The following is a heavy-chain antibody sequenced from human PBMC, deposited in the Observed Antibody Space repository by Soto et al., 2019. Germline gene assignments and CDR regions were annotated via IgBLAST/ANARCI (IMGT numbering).Heavy chain of an antibody. D-gene: IGHD2-2*01. CDR3: ARLDIVVVPAAMHYYYYMDV. Sequence: SETLSLTCAVYGGSFSGYYLSWIRQPPGKGLEWIGEINHSGSTNYNPSLKSRVTISVDTSKNQFSLKLSSVTAADTAVYYCARLDIVVVPAAMHYYYYMDVWGKGTTVTVSS. J-gene: IGHJ6*03. V-gene: IGHV4-34*01. CDR1: GGSFSGYY. CDR2: INHSGST.